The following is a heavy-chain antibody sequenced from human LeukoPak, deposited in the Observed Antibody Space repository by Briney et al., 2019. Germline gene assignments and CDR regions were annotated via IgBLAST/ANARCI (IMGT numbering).Heavy chain of an antibody. D-gene: IGHD3-22*01. Sequence: GGPLRLSCAASGFTFSSSAMSWVRQAPGKGLEWVSTISGSGGSTYYADSVKGRFTIFRDNSKNTLYLQMNSLRAEDTAVYYCAKAPYYYDSSGYLEYFQHWGQGTLVTVSS. CDR3: AKAPYYYDSSGYLEYFQH. CDR1: GFTFSSSA. V-gene: IGHV3-23*01. CDR2: ISGSGGST. J-gene: IGHJ1*01.